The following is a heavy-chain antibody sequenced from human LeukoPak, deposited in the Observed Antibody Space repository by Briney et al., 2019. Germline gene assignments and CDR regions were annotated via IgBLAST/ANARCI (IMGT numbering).Heavy chain of an antibody. CDR1: GFTFSNYA. CDR2: ISGSGDNM. D-gene: IGHD1-26*01. V-gene: IGHV3-23*01. Sequence: GGSLRLSCAASGFTFSNYAMTWVRQAPGKGLEWVSSISGSGDNMDYADSVKGRFTISRDNSENTLYLQMNSLRGEDTAVYYCARDGYSGSYYRLYYFFMDVWGKGTTVTVSS. CDR3: ARDGYSGSYYRLYYFFMDV. J-gene: IGHJ6*03.